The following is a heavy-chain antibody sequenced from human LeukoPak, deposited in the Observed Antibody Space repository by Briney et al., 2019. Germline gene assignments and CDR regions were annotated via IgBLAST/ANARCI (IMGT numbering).Heavy chain of an antibody. CDR3: TREYGFMSTVFHAFDI. CDR2: VYYSGNT. Sequence: SETLSLTCTVSGGSITSSSYYWGWIRQPPGKGLEWIGSVYYSGNTYYNSSLKSRVTISVDTSKNQFSLKLSSVTAADTAIYYCTREYGFMSTVFHAFDIWGQGTMVTVSS. J-gene: IGHJ3*02. D-gene: IGHD4-17*01. CDR1: GGSITSSSYY. V-gene: IGHV4-39*07.